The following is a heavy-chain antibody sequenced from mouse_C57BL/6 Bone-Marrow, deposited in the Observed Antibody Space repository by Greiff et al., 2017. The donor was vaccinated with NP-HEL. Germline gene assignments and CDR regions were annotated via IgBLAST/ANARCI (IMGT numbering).Heavy chain of an antibody. CDR2: IYPRSGNT. V-gene: IGHV1-81*01. CDR1: GYTFTSYG. J-gene: IGHJ3*01. CDR3: ARDYGSSYGFAY. Sequence: QVQLQQSGAELARPGASVKLSCKASGYTFTSYGISWVKQSTGQGLEWIGEIYPRSGNTYYNEKFKGKATLPADKSSSTAYMELRSLTSEDSAVYFCARDYGSSYGFAYWGQGTLVTVSA. D-gene: IGHD1-1*01.